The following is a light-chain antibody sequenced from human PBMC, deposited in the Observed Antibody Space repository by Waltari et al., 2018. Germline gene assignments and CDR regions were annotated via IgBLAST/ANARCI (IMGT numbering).Light chain of an antibody. V-gene: IGLV2-14*03. CDR2: DVT. Sequence: QSALTQPASVSGSPGQSITLSCAGTRSDIGGYNYVSWYQQHPGKAPKLIIFDVTRWPAGVSHRFSGSKSGNTAALTISGLQAEDEADYYCTSYTSTNTVIFGGGTKVTVL. J-gene: IGLJ2*01. CDR3: TSYTSTNTVI. CDR1: RSDIGGYNY.